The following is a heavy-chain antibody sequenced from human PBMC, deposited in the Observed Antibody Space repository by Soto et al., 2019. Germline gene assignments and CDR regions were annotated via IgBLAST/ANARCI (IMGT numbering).Heavy chain of an antibody. CDR3: AKEERIADRPDY. V-gene: IGHV3-30*18. J-gene: IGHJ4*02. Sequence: QVQLVESGGGVVQPGRSLRLSCAASGFTFSSYGMHWVRQAPGKGLEWVAVISYDGSNKYYADSVKGRFTISRDNSKNTLYLQMNSLSAEDTAVYYRAKEERIADRPDYWGQGTLVTVSS. D-gene: IGHD6-6*01. CDR1: GFTFSSYG. CDR2: ISYDGSNK.